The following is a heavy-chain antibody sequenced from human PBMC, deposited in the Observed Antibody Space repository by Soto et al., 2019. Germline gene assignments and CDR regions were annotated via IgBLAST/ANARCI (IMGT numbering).Heavy chain of an antibody. J-gene: IGHJ4*02. Sequence: GGSLRLSCAASGFTFSSYGMHWVRQAPGKGLEWVAVIWYDGSNKYYADSVKGRFTISRDNSKNTLYLQMNSLRAEDTAVYYCARDAGRAVAGTFFDYWGQGTLVTVSS. D-gene: IGHD6-19*01. CDR2: IWYDGSNK. CDR3: ARDAGRAVAGTFFDY. V-gene: IGHV3-33*01. CDR1: GFTFSSYG.